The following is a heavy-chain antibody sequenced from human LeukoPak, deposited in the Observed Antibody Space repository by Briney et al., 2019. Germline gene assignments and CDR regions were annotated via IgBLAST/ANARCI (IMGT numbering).Heavy chain of an antibody. Sequence: PGGSLRLSCAASGFTFSSYSMNWVRQAPGKGLEWVSSISSSSSYIYYADSVKGRFTISRDNAKNSLYLQMNSLRAKDTAVYYCARSKSGYYTGRVYYMDVWGKGTTVTVSS. J-gene: IGHJ6*03. CDR1: GFTFSSYS. V-gene: IGHV3-21*01. CDR3: ARSKSGYYTGRVYYMDV. D-gene: IGHD3-3*01. CDR2: ISSSSSYI.